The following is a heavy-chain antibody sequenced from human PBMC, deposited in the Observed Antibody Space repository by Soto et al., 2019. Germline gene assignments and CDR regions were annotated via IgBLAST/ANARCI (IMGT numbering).Heavy chain of an antibody. D-gene: IGHD2-2*01. Sequence: PSETLSLTCTVSGGSISSSSYYWGWIRQPPGKGLEWIGSIYYSGSTYYNPSLKSRVTISVDTSKNQFSLKLSSVTAADTAVYYCARLPGYCSSTSCYAGLYYYYMDVWGKGTTVTVSS. CDR3: ARLPGYCSSTSCYAGLYYYYMDV. CDR1: GGSISSSSYY. CDR2: IYYSGST. V-gene: IGHV4-39*01. J-gene: IGHJ6*03.